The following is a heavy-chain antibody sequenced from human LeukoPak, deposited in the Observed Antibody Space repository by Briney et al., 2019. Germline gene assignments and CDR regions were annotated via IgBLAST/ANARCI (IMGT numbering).Heavy chain of an antibody. CDR1: GFTFDDYT. J-gene: IGHJ3*01. V-gene: IGHV3-9*01. CDR2: ISWNSGSI. D-gene: IGHD6-19*01. Sequence: PGGSLRLSCAASGFTFDDYTMHWVRQAPGKGLEWVSGISWNSGSIGYADSVKGRFTISRDNAKNSLYLQMNSLRAEDTALYYCAKDHIAVTWGQGTMVTVSS. CDR3: AKDHIAVT.